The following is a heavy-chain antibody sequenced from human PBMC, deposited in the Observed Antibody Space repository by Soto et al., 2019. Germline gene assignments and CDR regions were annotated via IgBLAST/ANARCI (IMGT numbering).Heavy chain of an antibody. J-gene: IGHJ4*02. CDR3: ARVPRGYYYDSSGYYPTPYFDY. CDR2: IYYSGST. CDR1: GGSISSYY. Sequence: SETLSLTCTVSGGSISSYYWSWIRQPPGKGLEWIGYIYYSGSTNYNPSLKSRVTISVDTSKNQFSLKLSSVTAADTAVYYCARVPRGYYYDSSGYYPTPYFDYWGQGTLVIVSS. D-gene: IGHD3-22*01. V-gene: IGHV4-59*12.